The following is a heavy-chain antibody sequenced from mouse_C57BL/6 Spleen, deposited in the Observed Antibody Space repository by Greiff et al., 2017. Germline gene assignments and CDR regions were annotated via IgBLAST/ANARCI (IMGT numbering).Heavy chain of an antibody. CDR1: GFTFSSYA. Sequence: VQVVESGGGLVKPGGSLKLSCAASGFTFSSYAMSWVRQTPEKRLEWFATISDAGSYTHYPDNVKGRFTISRDNAKNNLYLQMSQLKSEDTAMYYCARVGPYYGSSWFAYWGQGTLVTVSA. CDR3: ARVGPYYGSSWFAY. D-gene: IGHD1-1*01. V-gene: IGHV5-4*01. CDR2: ISDAGSYT. J-gene: IGHJ3*01.